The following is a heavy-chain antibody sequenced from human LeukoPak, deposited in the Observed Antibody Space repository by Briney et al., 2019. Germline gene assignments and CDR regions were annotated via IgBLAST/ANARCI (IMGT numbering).Heavy chain of an antibody. CDR2: ISNIGSTI. CDR1: GFTFSTYS. Sequence: GGSLRLSCAASGFTFSTYSMNWVHQFPGKGLEWVSYISNIGSTIYYADSVKGRITISRDNAKNSLYLQMNSLRAEDAAVYYCARGPYSSSNYFDYWGQGTLVTVSS. J-gene: IGHJ4*02. CDR3: ARGPYSSSNYFDY. V-gene: IGHV3-48*01. D-gene: IGHD6-6*01.